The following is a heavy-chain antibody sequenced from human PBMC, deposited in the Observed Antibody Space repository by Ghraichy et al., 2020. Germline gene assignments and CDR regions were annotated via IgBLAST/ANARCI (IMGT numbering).Heavy chain of an antibody. Sequence: SCAASGFTFSSYEMNWVRQTPGKGLQWVSYISSSGSTIYYTDSVKGRFTISRDNAKNSLYLQMNSLRAEDTAVYYCARRGGVWRYGDLDHWGQGTVVTVSS. CDR2: ISSSGSTI. J-gene: IGHJ4*02. D-gene: IGHD4-17*01. V-gene: IGHV3-48*03. CDR3: ARRGGVWRYGDLDH. CDR1: GFTFSSYE.